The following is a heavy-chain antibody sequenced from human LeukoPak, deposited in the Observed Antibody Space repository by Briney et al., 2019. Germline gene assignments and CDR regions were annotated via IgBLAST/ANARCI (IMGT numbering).Heavy chain of an antibody. CDR1: GYTFTGYY. V-gene: IGHV1-2*02. Sequence: ASVKVSCKASGYTFTGYYMHWVRQAPGQGLEWMGWINPNSGGTNYAQKFQGRVTMTRDTSISTAYMELSRLRSDDTAVYYCARVGVLLWFGESTGDDAFDIWGQGTMVTVSS. CDR3: ARVGVLLWFGESTGDDAFDI. CDR2: INPNSGGT. J-gene: IGHJ3*02. D-gene: IGHD3-10*01.